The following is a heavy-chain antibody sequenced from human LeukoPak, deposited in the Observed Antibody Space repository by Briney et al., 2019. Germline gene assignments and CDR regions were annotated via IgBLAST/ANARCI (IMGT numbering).Heavy chain of an antibody. Sequence: GASVKVSCKASGYTFTGYYMHWVRQAPGQGLEWMGWINPNSGGTNYAQKFQGRVTMTRDTSISTVYMELSSLKASDTAMYYCARQVQVGASNDAFDIWGQGTMVTVSS. D-gene: IGHD1-26*01. V-gene: IGHV1-2*02. CDR2: INPNSGGT. CDR3: ARQVQVGASNDAFDI. CDR1: GYTFTGYY. J-gene: IGHJ3*02.